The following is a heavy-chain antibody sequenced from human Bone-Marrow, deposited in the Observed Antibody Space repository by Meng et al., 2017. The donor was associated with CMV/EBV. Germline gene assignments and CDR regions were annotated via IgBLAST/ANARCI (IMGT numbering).Heavy chain of an antibody. Sequence: GESLKISCAASGFTFSSYNMNWVRQAPGKGLEWVSYISSSSSAIYYADSVKGRFTISRDNAKNSLYLEMNSLRAEEMALYYWARDLSYEGRGGYDYWGQGTLVTVSS. V-gene: IGHV3-48*04. J-gene: IGHJ4*02. D-gene: IGHD3-10*01. CDR3: ARDLSYEGRGGYDY. CDR1: GFTFSSYN. CDR2: ISSSSSAI.